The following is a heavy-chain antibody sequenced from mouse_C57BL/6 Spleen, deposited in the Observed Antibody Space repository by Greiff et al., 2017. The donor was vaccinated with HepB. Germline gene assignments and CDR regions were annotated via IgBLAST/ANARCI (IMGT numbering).Heavy chain of an antibody. J-gene: IGHJ2*01. CDR3: ARPYYDSYEGYFDY. CDR2: IHPNSGST. V-gene: IGHV1-64*01. D-gene: IGHD2-4*01. Sequence: VQLQQPGAELVKPGASVKLSCKASGYTFTSYWMHWVKQRPGQGLEWIGMIHPNSGSTNYNEKFKSKATLTVDKSSSTAYMQLSSLTSEDSAVYSFARPYYDSYEGYFDYWGQGTTLTVSS. CDR1: GYTFTSYW.